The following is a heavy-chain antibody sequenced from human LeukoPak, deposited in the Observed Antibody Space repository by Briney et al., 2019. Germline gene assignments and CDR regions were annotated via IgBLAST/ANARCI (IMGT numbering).Heavy chain of an antibody. CDR1: GFTFSNYW. Sequence: PGGSLRLSCAGSGFTFSNYWVHWVRQAPGKGLVWVSRINTDGSRTDYADSVRGRFTISRDNAKNTLSLQVNSLTAEDTAVYYCVRSMSGRNDFWGQGTLVTVSS. CDR2: INTDGSRT. CDR3: VRSMSGRNDF. D-gene: IGHD3-3*01. J-gene: IGHJ4*02. V-gene: IGHV3-74*01.